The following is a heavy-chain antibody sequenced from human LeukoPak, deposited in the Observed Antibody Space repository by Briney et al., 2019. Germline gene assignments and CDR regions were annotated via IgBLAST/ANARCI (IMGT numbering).Heavy chain of an antibody. D-gene: IGHD4-17*01. Sequence: SETLSLTCTVSGGSISSYYWSWIRQPPGKGLEWIGYIYYSGSTNYNPSLKSRVTISVDTSKNQFSLKLSSVTAADTAVYYCARGDGDYVNWYLDLWGRGTLVTVSS. V-gene: IGHV4-59*01. J-gene: IGHJ2*01. CDR3: ARGDGDYVNWYLDL. CDR1: GGSISSYY. CDR2: IYYSGST.